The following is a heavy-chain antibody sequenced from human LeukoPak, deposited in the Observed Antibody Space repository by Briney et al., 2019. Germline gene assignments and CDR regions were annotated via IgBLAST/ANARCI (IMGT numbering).Heavy chain of an antibody. D-gene: IGHD2-15*01. CDR2: ISYSGST. CDR3: ARDPGDIVVVVAAPGSRNWFDP. CDR1: GGSISSSSYY. V-gene: IGHV4-39*01. Sequence: PSETLSLTCTVSGGSISSSSYYWGWIRQPPGKGLEWIGSISYSGSTYYNPSLKSRVTISVDTSKNQFSLKLSSVTAADTAVYYCARDPGDIVVVVAAPGSRNWFDPWGQGTLVTVSS. J-gene: IGHJ5*02.